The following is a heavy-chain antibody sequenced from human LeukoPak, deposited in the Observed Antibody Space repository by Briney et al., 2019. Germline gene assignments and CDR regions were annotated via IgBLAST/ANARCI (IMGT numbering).Heavy chain of an antibody. J-gene: IGHJ4*02. CDR2: ISSSGSTI. CDR1: GFTFSDYY. CDR3: AKDHTRYCSSTSCYNAHDY. D-gene: IGHD2-2*02. V-gene: IGHV3-11*04. Sequence: GGSLRLSCAASGFTFSDYYMSWIRQAPGKGLEWVSYISSSGSTIYYADSVKGRFTISRDNAKNSLYLQMNSLRAEDTAVYYCAKDHTRYCSSTSCYNAHDYWGQGTLVTVSS.